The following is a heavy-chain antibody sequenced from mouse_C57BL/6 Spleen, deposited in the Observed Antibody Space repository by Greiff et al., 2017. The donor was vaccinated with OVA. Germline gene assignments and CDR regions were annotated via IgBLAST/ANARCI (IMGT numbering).Heavy chain of an antibody. J-gene: IGHJ4*01. D-gene: IGHD1-1*01. CDR1: GFTFTDYY. V-gene: IGHV7-3*01. Sequence: EVKVEESGGGLVQPGGSLSLSCAASGFTFTDYYMSWVRQPPGKALEWLGFIRNKANGYTTEYSASVKGRFTISRDNSQSILYLQMNALRAEDSATYYCATVVARGYAMDYWGQGTSVTVSS. CDR3: ATVVARGYAMDY. CDR2: IRNKANGYTT.